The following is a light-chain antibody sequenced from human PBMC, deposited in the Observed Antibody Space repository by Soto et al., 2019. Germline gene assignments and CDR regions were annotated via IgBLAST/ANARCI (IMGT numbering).Light chain of an antibody. Sequence: ETALSLSPGTRSLSPGERATLSCRASQSVSSNYLAWYQQKPGQAPRLLIYGAASRATGIPDRCSGSRAGTDVTLTISRLESEEGAVDHCQQYYSTPRTFGEGTKVDIK. CDR3: QQYYSTPRT. V-gene: IGKV3-20*01. CDR2: GAA. J-gene: IGKJ4*02. CDR1: QSVSSNY.